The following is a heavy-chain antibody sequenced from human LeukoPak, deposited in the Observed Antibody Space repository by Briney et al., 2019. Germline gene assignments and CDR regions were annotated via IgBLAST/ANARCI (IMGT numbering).Heavy chain of an antibody. CDR2: IRYDGSNK. D-gene: IGHD2-2*01. CDR1: GFTFSSYG. J-gene: IGHJ4*02. CDR3: AKGPEYQLLWRGGADY. V-gene: IGHV3-30*02. Sequence: PGGSLRLSCAASGFTFSSYGMHWVRQAPGKGLEWVAFIRYDGSNKYYADSVKGRFTISRDNSKNTLCLQMNSLRAEDTAVYYCAKGPEYQLLWRGGADYWGQGTLVTVSS.